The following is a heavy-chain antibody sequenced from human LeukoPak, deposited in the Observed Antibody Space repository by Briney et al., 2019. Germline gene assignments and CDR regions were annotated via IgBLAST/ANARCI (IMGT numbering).Heavy chain of an antibody. J-gene: IGHJ3*02. CDR1: GGSFSGYY. Sequence: SETQSLTCAVYGGSFSGYYWSWIRQPPGKGLEWIGEINHSGSTNYNLSLKSRVTISVDTSKNQFSLKLSSVTAADTAVYYCARHDSLTDAFDIWGQGTMVTVSS. D-gene: IGHD2-15*01. V-gene: IGHV4-34*01. CDR3: ARHDSLTDAFDI. CDR2: INHSGST.